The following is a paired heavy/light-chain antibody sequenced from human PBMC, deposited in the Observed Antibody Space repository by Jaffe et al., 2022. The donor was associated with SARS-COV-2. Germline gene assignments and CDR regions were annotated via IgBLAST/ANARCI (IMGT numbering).Light chain of an antibody. CDR1: QSDGNDY. J-gene: IGKJ2*01. Sequence: DIVLTQSPGTLSLSPGERATLSCRASQSDGNDYLAWYQQKLGQAPRLLIYAASSRATGIPERFSGSGSGTDFTLTISRLEPEDFAVYYCQHYGGPLYTFGQGTKLEIK. V-gene: IGKV3-20*01. CDR3: QHYGGPLYT. CDR2: AAS.
Heavy chain of an antibody. V-gene: IGHV1-69*01. CDR3: ARALTGYIQVVYYYYFMDV. Sequence: QVQLVQSGAEVRKPGSSVKVSCKTSGGNFGSYGISWVRQAPGQGLEWMGGIIPMFGVASYAQKFQGRVTITADESTTTVYMELSSLRSEDTAVYYCARALTGYIQVVYYYYFMDVWGKGTTVTVSS. CDR2: IIPMFGVA. D-gene: IGHD3-9*01. CDR1: GGNFGSYG. J-gene: IGHJ6*03.